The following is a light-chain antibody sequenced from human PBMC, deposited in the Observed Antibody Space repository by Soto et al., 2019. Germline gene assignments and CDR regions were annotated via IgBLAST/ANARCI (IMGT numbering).Light chain of an antibody. CDR3: QQYNSYPLT. V-gene: IGKV1-5*03. J-gene: IGKJ4*01. CDR1: QSISSC. Sequence: DIQMTQSPSTLSASVVNRVTITCRASQSISSCLAGYQQKPGKAPKLLIYKASSLERGVPSRFSGSRSATEFTLTFSTLHPDDFATYYCQQYNSYPLTFGGGTKVEIK. CDR2: KAS.